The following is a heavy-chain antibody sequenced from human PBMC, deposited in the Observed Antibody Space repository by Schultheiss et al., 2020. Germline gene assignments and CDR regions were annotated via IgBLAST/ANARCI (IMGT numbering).Heavy chain of an antibody. Sequence: SETLSLTCTVSGGSITSGGYYWSWIRQHPGKGLEWIGYIYYTGTTYYNPSLKSRVTISVDTSKNQFSLKVSSVTAADTAVYYCARDTYYDSSGYLGYHYAMDVWGQGTMVTVSS. CDR1: GGSITSGGYY. V-gene: IGHV4-31*03. CDR3: ARDTYYDSSGYLGYHYAMDV. CDR2: IYYTGTT. D-gene: IGHD3-22*01. J-gene: IGHJ6*02.